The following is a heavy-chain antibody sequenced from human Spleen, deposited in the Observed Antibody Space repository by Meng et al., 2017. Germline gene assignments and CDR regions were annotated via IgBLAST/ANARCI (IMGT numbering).Heavy chain of an antibody. D-gene: IGHD6-25*01. CDR3: ARHKLYSGDWTIDY. CDR1: GFTFGDYA. J-gene: IGHJ4*02. Sequence: GESLKISCTASGFTFGDYAMSWFRQAPGKGLEWVSSISSSSTYIYYADSVKGRFTISRDNAKNSLYLQMNSLRAEDTAVYYCARHKLYSGDWTIDYWGQGTLVTVSS. V-gene: IGHV3-21*01. CDR2: ISSSSTYI.